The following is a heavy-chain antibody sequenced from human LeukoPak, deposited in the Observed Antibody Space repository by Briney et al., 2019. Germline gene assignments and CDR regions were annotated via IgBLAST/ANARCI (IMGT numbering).Heavy chain of an antibody. CDR2: IWYDGSNK. Sequence: GGSLRLSCAASGFSFSSYGMHWVRQAPGKGLEWVAAIWYDGSNKFYANSVKGRFTISRDNSKNTLYLQMNILRAEDTAVYFCARIAVADEYYYYTMDVRGQGTPVTVS. D-gene: IGHD6-19*01. CDR1: GFSFSSYG. V-gene: IGHV3-33*01. CDR3: ARIAVADEYYYYTMDV. J-gene: IGHJ6*02.